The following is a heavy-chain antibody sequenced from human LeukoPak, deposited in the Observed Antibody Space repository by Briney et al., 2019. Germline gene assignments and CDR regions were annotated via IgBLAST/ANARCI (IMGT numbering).Heavy chain of an antibody. CDR2: IYSGGST. CDR1: GFTLSSNY. CDR3: ARDRADRLFDY. V-gene: IGHV3-66*01. D-gene: IGHD3-10*01. J-gene: IGHJ4*02. Sequence: GGSLSLSCPVSGFTLSSNYMSWVRPVPGKGLEWVSVIYSGGSTYYADSVKGRFTISRDNSKNTLYFQMNSLRAEDTAVYYCARDRADRLFDYWGQGTLVTVSS.